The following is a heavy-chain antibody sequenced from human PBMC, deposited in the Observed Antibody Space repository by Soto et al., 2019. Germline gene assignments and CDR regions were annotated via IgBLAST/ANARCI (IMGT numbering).Heavy chain of an antibody. CDR3: TAVDVVVPANPGY. J-gene: IGHJ4*02. V-gene: IGHV1-58*01. CDR2: IVVGSGNT. CDR1: GFTFTSSA. Sequence: SVKVSCKASGFTFTSSAVQWVRQARGQRLEWIGWIVVGSGNTNYAQKFQERVTITRDMSTSTAYMELSSLRSEDTAVYYCTAVDVVVPANPGYWGQGTLVTVSS. D-gene: IGHD2-15*01.